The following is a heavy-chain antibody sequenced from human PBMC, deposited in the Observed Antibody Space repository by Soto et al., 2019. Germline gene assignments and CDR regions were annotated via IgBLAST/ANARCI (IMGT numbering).Heavy chain of an antibody. CDR3: ARVGWGSGYNYYTNFHY. J-gene: IGHJ4*02. V-gene: IGHV4-4*02. CDR1: GDSISNKNW. CDR2: IWHLGTT. D-gene: IGHD3-3*01. Sequence: PSETLSLTCAVSGDSISNKNWWSWLRQPPGKGLEWIGEIWHLGTTNYNPSLESRVTISMDKSQNQFSLRLSSVTAADTAVYYCARVGWGSGYNYYTNFHYWGQGALVTVS.